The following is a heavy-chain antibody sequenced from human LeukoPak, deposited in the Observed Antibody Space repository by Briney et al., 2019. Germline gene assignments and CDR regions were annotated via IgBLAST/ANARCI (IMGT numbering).Heavy chain of an antibody. J-gene: IGHJ4*02. D-gene: IGHD3-10*01. CDR3: AKDRIVGVISGIDY. CDR2: ISSSSSTI. Sequence: PGGSLRLSCAASGFTFSYYSMNWVRQAPGQGLEWVSYISSSSSTIYYADSVTGRFTISRDNPQNTLYLLMNSLRAEHTAMYYCAKDRIVGVISGIDYWGQGTLVTVSS. V-gene: IGHV3-48*01. CDR1: GFTFSYYS.